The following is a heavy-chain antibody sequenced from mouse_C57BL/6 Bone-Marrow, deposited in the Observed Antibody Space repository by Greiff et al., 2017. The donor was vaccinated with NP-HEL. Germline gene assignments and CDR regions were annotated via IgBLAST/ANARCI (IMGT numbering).Heavy chain of an antibody. D-gene: IGHD1-1*01. V-gene: IGHV1-64*01. Sequence: QVPLQQPGAELVKPGASVKLSCKASGYTFTSYWMHWVKQRPGQGLEWIGMIHPNSGSTNYNEKFKSKATLTVDKSSSTAYMQLSSLTSEDSAVYYCARSGIHYGSSYGFAYWGQGTLVTVSA. J-gene: IGHJ3*01. CDR2: IHPNSGST. CDR3: ARSGIHYGSSYGFAY. CDR1: GYTFTSYW.